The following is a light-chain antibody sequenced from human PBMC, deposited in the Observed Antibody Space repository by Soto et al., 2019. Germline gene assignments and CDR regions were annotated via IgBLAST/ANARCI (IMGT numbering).Light chain of an antibody. CDR3: QHYGSSLT. CDR2: GAS. CDR1: QSVSSTY. Sequence: EIVLTQSPGTLSLSPGERVTLSCRASQSVSSTYLAWYQQKLGQAPRLLIYGASRRATGIPERFSGSGSGTDFTLTISRRDPGDCAVYYCQHYGSSLTFGGGTTVEI. J-gene: IGKJ4*01. V-gene: IGKV3-20*01.